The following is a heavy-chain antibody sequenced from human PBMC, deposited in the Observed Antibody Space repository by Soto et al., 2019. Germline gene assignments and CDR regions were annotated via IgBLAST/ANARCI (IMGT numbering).Heavy chain of an antibody. CDR3: ACARGGAAAGSFDY. CDR1: GFTFSSYW. J-gene: IGHJ4*02. V-gene: IGHV3-74*01. CDR2: INSDGSST. Sequence: GESLKISCAASGFTFSSYWMHWVRQAPGKGLVWVSRINSDGSSTSYADSVKGRFTISRDNAKNTLYLQMNSLRAEDTAVYYCACARGGAAAGSFDYWGQGTLVTVSS. D-gene: IGHD6-13*01.